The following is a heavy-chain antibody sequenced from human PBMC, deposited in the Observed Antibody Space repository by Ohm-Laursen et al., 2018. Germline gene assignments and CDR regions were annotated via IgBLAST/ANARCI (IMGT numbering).Heavy chain of an antibody. Sequence: SQTLSLTCAVYGGSFSGYYWNWIRQPPGKGLEWIGEINHSRSTKYNSSFKSRVTISVDTSKNQFSLKLRSVTAADTAVYFCARVTGPGDYYGLDVWGLGTTVTVSS. CDR3: ARVTGPGDYYGLDV. J-gene: IGHJ6*02. CDR1: GGSFSGYY. D-gene: IGHD3-9*01. CDR2: INHSRST. V-gene: IGHV4-34*01.